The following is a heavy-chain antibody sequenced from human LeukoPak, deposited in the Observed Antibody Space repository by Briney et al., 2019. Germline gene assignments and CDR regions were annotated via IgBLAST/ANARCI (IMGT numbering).Heavy chain of an antibody. D-gene: IGHD5-24*01. CDR1: GYXFXXXX. J-gene: IGHJ4*02. CDR2: IYPXDSDT. V-gene: IGHV5-51*01. Sequence: GESLKISCXGSGYXFXXXXXXXXXXXXXXXXXXXXXIYPXDSDTRYSPXFQGQVXISAXXXISTAYLQWSSLKASDTAMYYCARDGSRDGYNHLDYWGQGTLVTVSS. CDR3: ARDGSRDGYNHLDY.